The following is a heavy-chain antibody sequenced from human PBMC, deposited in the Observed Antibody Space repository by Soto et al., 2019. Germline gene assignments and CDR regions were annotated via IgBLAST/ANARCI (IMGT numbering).Heavy chain of an antibody. CDR2: INAGNGNT. Sequence: ASVKVSCKASGYTFTSYAMHWVRQAPGQRLEWMGWINAGNGNTKCSQKFQGRVTITRDTSASTAYMELSSLRSEDTAVYYCARNLMHYDILTGYCMAYYFDYWGQGTLVTVS. CDR1: GYTFTSYA. J-gene: IGHJ4*02. CDR3: ARNLMHYDILTGYCMAYYFDY. V-gene: IGHV1-3*01. D-gene: IGHD3-9*01.